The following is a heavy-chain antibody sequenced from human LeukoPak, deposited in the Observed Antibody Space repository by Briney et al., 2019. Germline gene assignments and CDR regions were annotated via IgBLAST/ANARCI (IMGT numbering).Heavy chain of an antibody. V-gene: IGHV4-59*01. CDR2: IYYSGST. D-gene: IGHD2-2*01. Sequence: SETLSLTCTVSGGSISSYYWSWIRQPPGKGLEWIGYIYYSGSTNYNPFLKSRVTISVDTSKNQFSLKLSSVTAADTAVYYCARENRYCSSTSCSYYYYMDVWGKGTTVTVSS. CDR1: GGSISSYY. J-gene: IGHJ6*03. CDR3: ARENRYCSSTSCSYYYYMDV.